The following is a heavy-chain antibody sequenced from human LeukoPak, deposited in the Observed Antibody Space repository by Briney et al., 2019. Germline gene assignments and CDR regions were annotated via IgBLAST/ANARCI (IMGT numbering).Heavy chain of an antibody. D-gene: IGHD1-1*01. CDR3: AKDGWNDIPDY. CDR2: IYSGGST. Sequence: GGSLRLSCVASGFTVSSNYMSWVRQAPGKGLEWVSVIYSGGSTYYADSVKGRFTISRDNSKKTLYLQMNSLRAEDTAVYYCAKDGWNDIPDYWGQGTLVTVSS. CDR1: GFTVSSNY. V-gene: IGHV3-53*01. J-gene: IGHJ4*02.